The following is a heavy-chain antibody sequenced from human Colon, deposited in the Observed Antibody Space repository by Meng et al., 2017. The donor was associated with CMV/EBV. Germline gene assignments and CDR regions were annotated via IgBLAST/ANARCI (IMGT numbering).Heavy chain of an antibody. Sequence: SGHGLVKPSGTCSLTCTASGAPISVGGPSWAWFRQPPGKRLDWIGSMYFSGIADYNPSLKSRVTISLHATQKQFSLRLTSVTAADSAVYFCARDLTNKWFYYWGQGTLVTVSS. CDR1: GAPISVGGPS. CDR3: ARDLTNKWFYY. J-gene: IGHJ4*02. D-gene: IGHD1-26*01. CDR2: MYFSGIA. V-gene: IGHV4-39*07.